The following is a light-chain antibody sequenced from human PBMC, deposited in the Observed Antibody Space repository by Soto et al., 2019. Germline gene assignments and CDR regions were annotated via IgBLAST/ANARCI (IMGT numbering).Light chain of an antibody. Sequence: EIVMTQSPATLSVSPGERATLSCRASQSISTELAWYQQKPGQPPRHLIYSASTRATGVPARFTGSGYGSEFTLTISGLQSEDFAVYYCQQGHNWPLTFGQGTRLEI. V-gene: IGKV3-15*01. J-gene: IGKJ2*01. CDR1: QSISTE. CDR3: QQGHNWPLT. CDR2: SAS.